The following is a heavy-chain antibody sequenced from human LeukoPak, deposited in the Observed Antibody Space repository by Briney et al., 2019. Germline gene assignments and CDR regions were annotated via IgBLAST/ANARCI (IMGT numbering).Heavy chain of an antibody. Sequence: PGGSLRLSCAASGFTFSTSAMSWVRQAPGKGLEWVSTISGSGGSTYYADSVKGRFTISRDNSKNTLYLQMNSLRAEDTAVYYCAKGNSSGWYADYFDYWGQGTLVTVSS. V-gene: IGHV3-23*01. J-gene: IGHJ4*02. CDR2: ISGSGGST. CDR1: GFTFSTSA. D-gene: IGHD6-19*01. CDR3: AKGNSSGWYADYFDY.